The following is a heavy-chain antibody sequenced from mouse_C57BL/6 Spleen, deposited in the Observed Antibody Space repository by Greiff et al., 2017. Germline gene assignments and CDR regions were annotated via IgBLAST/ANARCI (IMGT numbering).Heavy chain of an antibody. CDR3: AREAYSYFDY. J-gene: IGHJ2*01. CDR2: ISYSGST. V-gene: IGHV3-1*01. D-gene: IGHD2-10*01. CDR1: GYSITSGYD. Sequence: EVQLQESGPGMVKPSQSLSLTCTVTGYSITSGYDWHWIRHFPGNKLEWMGYISYSGSTNYNPSLKSRISITHDTSKNHFFLKLNSVTTEDTATYYCAREAYSYFDYWGQGTTLTVSS.